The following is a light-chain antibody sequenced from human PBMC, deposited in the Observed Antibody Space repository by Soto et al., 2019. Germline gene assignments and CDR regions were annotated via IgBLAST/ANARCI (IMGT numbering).Light chain of an antibody. J-gene: IGKJ1*01. CDR2: GAS. CDR3: QQYNNWPPWT. Sequence: EIVMTQSPATLSVSPGERATLSCRAXXSVSSNLAWYQQKPGQAPRLLIYGASTRATGIPARFSGSGSGTEFTLTISSLQSEDFAVYYCQQYNNWPPWTFGQGTKVEIK. CDR1: XSVSSN. V-gene: IGKV3-15*01.